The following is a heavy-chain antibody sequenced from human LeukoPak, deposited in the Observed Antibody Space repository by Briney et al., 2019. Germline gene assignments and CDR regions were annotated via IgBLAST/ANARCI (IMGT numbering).Heavy chain of an antibody. D-gene: IGHD6-13*01. CDR3: ARQPYLEGFDY. J-gene: IGHJ4*02. CDR1: GYTFKDFY. V-gene: IGHV1-2*02. CDR2: INPHTGDT. Sequence: GASVKVSCKTSGYTFKDFYMHWVRQAPGQGLEWMGWINPHTGDTKYAQRFQGRVTLTRDTSISTAYMELSSLRSEDTAVYYCARQPYLEGFDYWGQGTLVTVSS.